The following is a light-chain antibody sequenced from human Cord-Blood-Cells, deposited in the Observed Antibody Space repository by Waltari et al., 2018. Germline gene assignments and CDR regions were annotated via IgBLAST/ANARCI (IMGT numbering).Light chain of an antibody. J-gene: IGKJ1*01. V-gene: IGKV1-5*03. CDR1: QSISSW. Sequence: DIQMTQSPSTLSASVGDRVTITCRASQSISSWLAWYQQKPGKAPKLLIYKASSLESGVQSRFRGSGSGTEFTLTISSLQPDDFATYYCQQYNSYWTFGQGTKVEIK. CDR3: QQYNSYWT. CDR2: KAS.